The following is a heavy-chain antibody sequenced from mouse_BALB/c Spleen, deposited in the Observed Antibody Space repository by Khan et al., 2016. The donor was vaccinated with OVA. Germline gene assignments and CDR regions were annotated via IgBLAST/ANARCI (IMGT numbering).Heavy chain of an antibody. V-gene: IGHV9-1*02. D-gene: IGHD3-3*01. Sequence: QIQLVQSGPELKKPGETVSISCKVSGFTFTNYGMNWVKQAPGKGLKWMGWINTYTGEQTYTDVMKGRFACYLDTDASTAYLQSNNLKKEDIATDFSARWASSWCYDVWGERTTFTGSS. J-gene: IGHJ1*01. CDR3: ARWASSWCYDV. CDR2: INTYTGEQ. CDR1: GFTFTNYG.